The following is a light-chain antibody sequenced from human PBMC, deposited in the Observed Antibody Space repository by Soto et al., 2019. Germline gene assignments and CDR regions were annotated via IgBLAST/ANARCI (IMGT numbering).Light chain of an antibody. CDR3: SSYTSSSTLVV. J-gene: IGLJ2*01. V-gene: IGLV2-14*01. Sequence: QSALTRPASVSGSPGQSITISCTGTSSDVGDYNYVSWYQQHPGKAPKLMIYDVTTRPSGVSNRFSGSKSGNTASLSISGLQAEDEADYYCSSYTSSSTLVVFGGGTKLTVL. CDR1: SSDVGDYNY. CDR2: DVT.